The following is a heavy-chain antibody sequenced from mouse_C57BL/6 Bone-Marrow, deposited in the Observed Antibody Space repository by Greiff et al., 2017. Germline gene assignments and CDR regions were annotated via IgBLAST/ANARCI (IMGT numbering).Heavy chain of an antibody. D-gene: IGHD1-1*01. CDR3: ARGGYYYGSSSFDY. J-gene: IGHJ2*01. V-gene: IGHV1-54*01. Sequence: QVQLQQSGAELVRPGTSVKVSCKASGYAFTNYLIEWVKQRPGQGLEWIGVINPGSGGTNYNEKFKGKATLTADKSSSTAYMQLSRLTSEDSAVXLCARGGYYYGSSSFDYWGQGTTLTVSS. CDR1: GYAFTNYL. CDR2: INPGSGGT.